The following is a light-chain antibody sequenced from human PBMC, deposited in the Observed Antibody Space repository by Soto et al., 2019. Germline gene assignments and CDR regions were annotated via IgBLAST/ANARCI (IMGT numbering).Light chain of an antibody. J-gene: IGLJ2*01. Sequence: QSALTQPASVSGSPGQSITISCTGTSSDVGGYNYVSWYQQHPGKAPKLMIYDVSNRPSGVSNRFSGSKSGNTASLTISGLQAEAEADYYCGSYTRSNSLLFGGGTKLTVL. CDR1: SSDVGGYNY. V-gene: IGLV2-14*01. CDR2: DVS. CDR3: GSYTRSNSLL.